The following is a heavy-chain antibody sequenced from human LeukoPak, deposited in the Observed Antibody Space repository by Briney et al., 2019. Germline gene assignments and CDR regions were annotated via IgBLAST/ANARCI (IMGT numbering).Heavy chain of an antibody. D-gene: IGHD6-13*01. Sequence: GGSLRLSCAASGFTFDDYGMSWVRQAPGKGLEWVSGINWNGGSTGYADSVKGRFTISRDNAKKSLYLQMNSLRAEDTALYHCARDAELAYGSSWYSDYWGQGTLVTVSS. V-gene: IGHV3-20*01. CDR1: GFTFDDYG. CDR3: ARDAELAYGSSWYSDY. J-gene: IGHJ4*02. CDR2: INWNGGST.